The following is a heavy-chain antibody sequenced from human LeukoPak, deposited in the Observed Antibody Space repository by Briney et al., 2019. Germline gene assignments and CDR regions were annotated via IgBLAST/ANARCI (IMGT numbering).Heavy chain of an antibody. CDR1: GGSISSSSYY. CDR2: IYYSGST. CDR3: ARHNPDSSGYFDY. V-gene: IGHV4-39*01. Sequence: PSETLSLTCTVSGGSISSSSYYWGWIRQPPGKGLEWIGSIYYSGSTYYNPSLKSRVTISVDTSKNQFSLKLSSVTAADTAVYYCARHNPDSSGYFDYWAREPWSPSPQ. J-gene: IGHJ4*02. D-gene: IGHD3-22*01.